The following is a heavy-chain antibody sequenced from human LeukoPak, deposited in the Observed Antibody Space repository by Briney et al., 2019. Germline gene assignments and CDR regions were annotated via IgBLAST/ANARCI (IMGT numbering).Heavy chain of an antibody. D-gene: IGHD2-15*01. J-gene: IGHJ4*02. V-gene: IGHV1-2*06. CDR2: INPNSGGT. CDR1: GYTFTGYY. Sequence: GASVKVSCKASGYTFTGYYMHWVRQAPGQGLEWMGRINPNSGGTNYAQKFQGGVTMTRDTSISTAYMELSRLRSDDTAVYYCARDMYCSGGSCYGGVYWGQGTLVTVSS. CDR3: ARDMYCSGGSCYGGVY.